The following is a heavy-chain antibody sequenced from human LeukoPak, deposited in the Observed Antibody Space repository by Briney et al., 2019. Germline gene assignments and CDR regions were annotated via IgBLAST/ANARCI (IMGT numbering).Heavy chain of an antibody. CDR2: FSYSGST. CDR1: RGSISNYY. V-gene: IGHV4-59*01. D-gene: IGHD7-27*01. Sequence: SETLSLTCTVSRGSISNYYWGWIRQPPGKGLEWIGFFSYSGSTNYNPSLKSRVTISVDTSKNQFSLRLTSVTAADTAVYYCARDGPGDVGFDYWGQGTLVTVSS. CDR3: ARDGPGDVGFDY. J-gene: IGHJ4*02.